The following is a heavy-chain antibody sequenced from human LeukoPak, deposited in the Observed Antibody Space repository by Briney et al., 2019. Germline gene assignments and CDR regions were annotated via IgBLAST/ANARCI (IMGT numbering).Heavy chain of an antibody. D-gene: IGHD6-25*01. V-gene: IGHV3-23*01. CDR3: ARVRGSYYHYTMDV. CDR2: ISVSGAGT. Sequence: GGSLRLSCAASGFTFSSYALSWVRQAPGKGLEWVSAISVSGAGTYYADSVKGRFTISRDNSKNTLYLQMNSLRSGDTAVYYCARVRGSYYHYTMDVWGQGTTVTVSS. CDR1: GFTFSSYA. J-gene: IGHJ6*02.